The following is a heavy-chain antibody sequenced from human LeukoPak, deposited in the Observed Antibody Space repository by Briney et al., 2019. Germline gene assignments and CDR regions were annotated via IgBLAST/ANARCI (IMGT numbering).Heavy chain of an antibody. CDR3: SRGLDSRKLGC. V-gene: IGHV4-31*03. CDR2: IHPSGML. J-gene: IGHJ4*02. CDR1: GASFNSDDQY. Sequence: PSETLSLTCTVSGASFNSDDQYWNCIRQSPGKGLEWVGSIHPSGMLYNNPSLESRVTMSRDTSKNQFSLNLNSVTAADTAVYFCSRGLDSRKLGCWGQGILVTVSS. D-gene: IGHD3-22*01.